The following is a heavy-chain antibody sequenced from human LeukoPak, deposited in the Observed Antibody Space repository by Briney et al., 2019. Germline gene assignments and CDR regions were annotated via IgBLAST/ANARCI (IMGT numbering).Heavy chain of an antibody. Sequence: GGSLSLSCAASGFTFSTYWMSWVRQAPGKGLEWVAVIWYDGSNKYYADSVKGRFTISRDNSKNTLYLQMNSLRAEDTAVYYCAILIGEGYFDYWGQGTLVTVSS. J-gene: IGHJ4*02. CDR3: AILIGEGYFDY. CDR1: GFTFSTYW. V-gene: IGHV3-33*08. D-gene: IGHD3-3*01. CDR2: IWYDGSNK.